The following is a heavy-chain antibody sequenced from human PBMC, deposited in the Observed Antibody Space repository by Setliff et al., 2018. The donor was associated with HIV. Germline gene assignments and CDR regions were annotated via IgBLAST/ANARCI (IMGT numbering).Heavy chain of an antibody. V-gene: IGHV4-59*11. D-gene: IGHD3-10*01. CDR1: GGSISSHY. Sequence: KPSETLSLTCTVSGGSISSHYWSWIRLPPGKGLEWIGYVYSTGSTNSKSSLKSRVTISVDTSKKQISLKLSSVTAADTAVYYCARVETTVRGATYGLDVWGQGTTVTVSS. J-gene: IGHJ6*02. CDR3: ARVETTVRGATYGLDV. CDR2: VYSTGST.